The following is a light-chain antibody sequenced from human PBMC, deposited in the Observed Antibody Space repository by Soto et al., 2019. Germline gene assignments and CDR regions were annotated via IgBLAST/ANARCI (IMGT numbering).Light chain of an antibody. CDR1: SSDVGSYNR. CDR2: EVG. V-gene: IGLV2-18*02. J-gene: IGLJ1*01. Sequence: QSALTQPPSGSGYPGQSVTISCTGTSSDVGSYNRVSWYQQPPGTAPKLLIYEVGNRPSGVPDRFSGSKSGNTASLTLSGLQAEDEADYYCSSYTSSSTYVFGTGTKLTVL. CDR3: SSYTSSSTYV.